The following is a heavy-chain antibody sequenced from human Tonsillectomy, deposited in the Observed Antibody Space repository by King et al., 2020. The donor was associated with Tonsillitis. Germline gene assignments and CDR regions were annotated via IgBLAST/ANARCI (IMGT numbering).Heavy chain of an antibody. J-gene: IGHJ4*02. CDR1: GFTFSSYG. V-gene: IGHV3-30*18. Sequence: QLVQSGGGVVQPGRSLRLSCAASGFTFSSYGMHWVRQAPGKGLEWVAVISYDGSNKYYADSVKGRFTISRDNSKNTLYLQMNSLRAEDTAVYYCAKDWAVAVPGYWGQGTLVTVSS. D-gene: IGHD6-19*01. CDR3: AKDWAVAVPGY. CDR2: ISYDGSNK.